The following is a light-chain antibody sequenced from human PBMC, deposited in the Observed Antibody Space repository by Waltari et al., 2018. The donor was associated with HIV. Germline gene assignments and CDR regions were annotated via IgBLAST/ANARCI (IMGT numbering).Light chain of an antibody. CDR1: RKNIGRYG. CDR3: STWDYSVSVVV. V-gene: IGLV1-44*01. Sequence: SALTQEVSVSGTVGQKVPLPCIGNRKNIGRYGVAWYHQISYGVPKSVMFGNSLPSGIPDRFSGSKSGTTASLTISCLQPEDEAYYYCSTWDYSVSVVVFGGGTKLTVL. J-gene: IGLJ2*01. CDR2: GNS.